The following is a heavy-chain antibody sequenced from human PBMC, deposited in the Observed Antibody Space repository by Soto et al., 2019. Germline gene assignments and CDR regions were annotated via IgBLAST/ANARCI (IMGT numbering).Heavy chain of an antibody. CDR2: IYYSGST. CDR3: ARGGATNWYSSSSTGDYFDY. D-gene: IGHD6-13*01. CDR1: GGSISSGGYY. V-gene: IGHV4-31*03. J-gene: IGHJ4*02. Sequence: SETLSLTCTVSGGSISSGGYYWSWIRQHPGKGLEWIGYIYYSGSTYYNPSLKSRVTISVDTSKNQFSLKLSSVTAADTAVYYCARGGATNWYSSSSTGDYFDYWGQGTLVTVCS.